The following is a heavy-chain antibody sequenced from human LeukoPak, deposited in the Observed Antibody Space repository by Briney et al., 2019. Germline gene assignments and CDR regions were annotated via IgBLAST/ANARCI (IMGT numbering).Heavy chain of an antibody. CDR3: ARDRKITMVRGVIITGLGGYYMDV. Sequence: SETLSLTCTVSGGSISSYYWSWIRQPPGKGLEWIGYIYYSGSTNYNPSLKSRVTISVDTSKNQFSLKLSSVTAADTAVYYCARDRKITMVRGVIITGLGGYYMDVWGKGTTVTISS. CDR2: IYYSGST. CDR1: GGSISSYY. J-gene: IGHJ6*03. D-gene: IGHD3-10*01. V-gene: IGHV4-59*01.